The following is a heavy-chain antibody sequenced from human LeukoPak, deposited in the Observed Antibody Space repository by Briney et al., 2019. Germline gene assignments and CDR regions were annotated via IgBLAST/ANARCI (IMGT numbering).Heavy chain of an antibody. CDR2: IYYSGST. J-gene: IGHJ4*02. D-gene: IGHD2-8*01. CDR1: GGSISNYY. CDR3: ARVDRNCSDGVCYGYYFDY. V-gene: IGHV4-59*13. Sequence: SETLSLTCTVSGGSISNYYWSWIRQPPGKGLEWIGYIYYSGSTNYSPSLKSRVTISVDTSKNQFSLRLSSVTAADTAVYYCARVDRNCSDGVCYGYYFDYWGQGTLVTVSA.